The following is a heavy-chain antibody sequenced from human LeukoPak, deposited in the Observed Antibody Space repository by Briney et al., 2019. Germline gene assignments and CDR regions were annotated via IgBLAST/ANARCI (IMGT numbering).Heavy chain of an antibody. Sequence: ASVKVSCKASGYTFTGYYMHWVRQAPGQGFEWMGWINPNSGVTNYAQRFQGRVTMTRDTSISTAYMELSRLRSDDTAIYYCARDPREYFDYWGQGTLVTVSS. V-gene: IGHV1-2*02. CDR3: ARDPREYFDY. J-gene: IGHJ4*02. CDR2: INPNSGVT. CDR1: GYTFTGYY.